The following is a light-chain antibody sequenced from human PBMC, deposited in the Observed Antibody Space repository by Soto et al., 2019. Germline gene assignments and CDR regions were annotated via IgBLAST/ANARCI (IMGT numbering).Light chain of an antibody. CDR3: ASYTSSSSYV. Sequence: ALAQPSSVSGSPGQSITISCTGTSSDVGGYNYVSWYQQHPGKAPKLMIYEVGNRPSGISNRFSGSKSGNTASLTISGLQGEDEADYYCASYTSSSSYVFGIGTKVTVL. J-gene: IGLJ1*01. V-gene: IGLV2-14*01. CDR2: EVG. CDR1: SSDVGGYNY.